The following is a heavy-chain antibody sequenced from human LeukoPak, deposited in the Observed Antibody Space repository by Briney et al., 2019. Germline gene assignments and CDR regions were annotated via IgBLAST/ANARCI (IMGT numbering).Heavy chain of an antibody. J-gene: IGHJ4*01. D-gene: IGHD6-13*01. CDR2: IRQDGGEK. V-gene: IGHV3-7*01. CDR3: ARDGTAAGLYFDL. CDR1: GFTFSDYW. Sequence: GGPLRLSCAASGFTFSDYWVNWVRQAPGKGLEWVASIRQDGGEKTYVDSVKGRFTISRDNTKNSLYLQMSSLRAEDTAVYYCARDGTAAGLYFDLWGQGTLVTVSS.